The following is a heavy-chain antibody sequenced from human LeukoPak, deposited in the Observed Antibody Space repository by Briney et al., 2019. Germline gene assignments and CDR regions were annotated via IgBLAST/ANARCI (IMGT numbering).Heavy chain of an antibody. V-gene: IGHV1-18*01. CDR2: ISAYNGNT. CDR1: GYTFTSYG. CDR3: AGTGYSYGYTHYYYYMDV. J-gene: IGHJ6*03. D-gene: IGHD5-18*01. Sequence: ASVKVSCKASGYTFTSYGISWVRQAPGQGLEWMGWISAYNGNTNYAQKLQGRVTMTTDTSTSTAYMELRSLRSDDTAVYYCAGTGYSYGYTHYYYYMDVWGKGTTVTVSS.